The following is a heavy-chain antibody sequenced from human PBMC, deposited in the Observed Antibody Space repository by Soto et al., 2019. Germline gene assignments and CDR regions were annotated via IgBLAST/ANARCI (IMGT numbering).Heavy chain of an antibody. CDR1: GYTFTSYG. V-gene: IGHV1-18*04. Sequence: ASVKVSCKASGYTFTSYGISWVRQAPGQGLEWMGWISAYNGNTNYSQKLQGRVTMTTDTSTSTAYMELRSLRSDDTAVYYFASSGWYRGIGAFDIWGQGTMVTVSS. J-gene: IGHJ3*02. CDR2: ISAYNGNT. CDR3: ASSGWYRGIGAFDI. D-gene: IGHD6-19*01.